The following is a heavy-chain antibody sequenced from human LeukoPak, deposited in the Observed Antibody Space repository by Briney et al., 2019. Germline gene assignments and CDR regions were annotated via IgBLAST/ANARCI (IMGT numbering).Heavy chain of an antibody. CDR2: ISYDGSNK. Sequence: LRLXXXXSGFTXSSYAMHWVRRAPGKGLEWVAVISYDGSNKYYADSVKGRFTISRDNSKNTLYLQMNSLRAEDTAVYYCARNPLTTGFPALYYFDYWGQGTLVTVSS. V-gene: IGHV3-30-3*01. CDR3: ARNPLTTGFPALYYFDY. CDR1: GFTXSSYA. J-gene: IGHJ4*02. D-gene: IGHD4-17*01.